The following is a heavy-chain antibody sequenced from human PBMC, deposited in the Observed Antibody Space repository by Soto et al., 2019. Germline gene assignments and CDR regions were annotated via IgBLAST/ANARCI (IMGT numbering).Heavy chain of an antibody. CDR2: ISSDGSDK. D-gene: IGHD2-21*02. J-gene: IGHJ4*02. Sequence: QVQLVESGGGVVQPGRSLRLSCAASGFSFSNCGMHWVRQAPGKGLEWVAAISSDGSDKDYSESVKGLFTISRDNSKNTLFLRMNSLRVDDAAVYYCVIASDVDRQENDYCGQGTLVPVSS. CDR3: VIASDVDRQENDY. CDR1: GFSFSNCG. V-gene: IGHV3-30*03.